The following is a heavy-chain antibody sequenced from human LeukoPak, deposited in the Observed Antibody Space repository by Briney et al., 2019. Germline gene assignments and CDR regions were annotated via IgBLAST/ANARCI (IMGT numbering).Heavy chain of an antibody. J-gene: IGHJ5*02. CDR1: GGSLNSTIYY. CDR3: ARDVVVVPPANRGADWFYL. CDR2: ISHSGST. D-gene: IGHD2-2*01. Sequence: SETLSLTCAVCGGSLNSTIYYCGWIRQPPGKGLELIGEISHSGSTNSIPSLKSRVTISVDTSKTQFSLKLSSVTATDTAVYYCARDVVVVPPANRGADWFYLWGQGTLVTV. V-gene: IGHV4-39*07.